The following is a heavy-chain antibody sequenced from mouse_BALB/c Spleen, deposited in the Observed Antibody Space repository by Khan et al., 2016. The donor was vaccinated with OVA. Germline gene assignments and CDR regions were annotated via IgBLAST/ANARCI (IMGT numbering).Heavy chain of an antibody. Sequence: EVELVESGGDLVKPGGSLKLSCAASGFTFSNYGMSWVRQTPDKRLDWVTTISSGGSYTYYPDSVQGRFTISRDNAKNTLYLQMSSLKSEDTAMYYCARHERGTMDYWGQGTSVTVSS. CDR1: GFTFSNYG. J-gene: IGHJ4*01. V-gene: IGHV5-6*01. CDR2: ISSGGSYT. CDR3: ARHERGTMDY.